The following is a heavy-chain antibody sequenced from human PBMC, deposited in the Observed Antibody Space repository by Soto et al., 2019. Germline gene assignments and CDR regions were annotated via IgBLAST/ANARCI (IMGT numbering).Heavy chain of an antibody. CDR1: GFTFSSHA. CDR3: AKVSSSWYAGFFDL. CDR2: LSDSGDSI. V-gene: IGHV3-23*01. J-gene: IGHJ4*02. Sequence: GSLRLSCTASGFTFSSHAMTWVRQAPGKGLEWVSGLSDSGDSIYYAESVKGRFTIYRDNSMNTLYLQMNTLRVEDTAVYYCAKVSSSWYAGFFDLWGQGTLVTVSS. D-gene: IGHD6-13*01.